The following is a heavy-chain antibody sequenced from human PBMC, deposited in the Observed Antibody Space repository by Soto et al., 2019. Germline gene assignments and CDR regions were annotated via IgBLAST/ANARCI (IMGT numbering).Heavy chain of an antibody. V-gene: IGHV3-30*18. J-gene: IGHJ4*02. CDR1: GFTFSSYG. D-gene: IGHD6-6*01. CDR3: AKDLGSSSWGVDY. Sequence: GGFLRLSCAASGFTFSSYGVHWVRQAPGKGLEWVAGISYDGSNKYYADSVKGRFTISRDNSKNTQYLHMNSMRAEDTAVYYCAKDLGSSSWGVDYWGQGTLVTVSS. CDR2: ISYDGSNK.